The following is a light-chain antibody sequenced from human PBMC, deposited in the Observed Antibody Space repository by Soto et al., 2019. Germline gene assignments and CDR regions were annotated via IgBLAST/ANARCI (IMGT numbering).Light chain of an antibody. CDR1: QNINNY. CDR3: QQRYNALLWT. V-gene: IGKV1-39*01. Sequence: DIQMTQSPSSLSASVGDRVTITCRASQNINNYLNWYQQKSGSAPHLLIYAASKLQNGVPLRFRGSGSGTTYTITILSLRPDEVSTYYCQQRYNALLWTFGQGTKVEFK. J-gene: IGKJ1*01. CDR2: AAS.